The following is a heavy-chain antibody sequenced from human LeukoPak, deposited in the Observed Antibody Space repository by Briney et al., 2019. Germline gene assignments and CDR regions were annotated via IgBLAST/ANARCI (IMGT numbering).Heavy chain of an antibody. CDR1: GYTFTSYG. V-gene: IGHV1-18*01. CDR3: ARADSTTRLGYCSSTSCYTPYYFDY. D-gene: IGHD2-2*02. J-gene: IGHJ4*02. Sequence: ASVKVSCKASGYTFTSYGISWVRQAPGQGLEWMGWISAYNGNTNYAQKLQGRVTMTTDTSTSTAYMELRSLRSDDTAVYYCARADSTTRLGYCSSTSCYTPYYFDYWGQGTLVTVSS. CDR2: ISAYNGNT.